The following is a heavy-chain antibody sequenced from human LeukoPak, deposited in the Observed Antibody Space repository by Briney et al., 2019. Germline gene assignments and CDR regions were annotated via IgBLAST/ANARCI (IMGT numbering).Heavy chain of an antibody. D-gene: IGHD5-18*01. V-gene: IGHV4-59*08. CDR3: ASIVRGAYGYADY. J-gene: IGHJ4*02. CDR1: GGSMNIYY. Sequence: SETLSLTCTVAGGSMNIYYWSWIRQPPGKGLEWIGFISYSGTTTYNPSLKSRLTISVDTSKSQFYLKVSSVTAADTAVYYCASIVRGAYGYADYWGQGTLVTVSS. CDR2: ISYSGTT.